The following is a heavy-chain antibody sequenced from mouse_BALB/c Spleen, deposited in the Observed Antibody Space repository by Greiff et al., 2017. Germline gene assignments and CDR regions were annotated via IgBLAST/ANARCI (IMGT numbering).Heavy chain of an antibody. V-gene: IGHV3-6*02. Sequence: DVQLQESGPGLVKPSQSLSLTCSVTGYSITSGYYWNWIRQFPGNKLEWMGYISYDGSNNYNPSLKNRISITRDTSKNQFFLKLNSVTTEDTATYYCARAGYDDYAMDYWGQGTSVTVSS. D-gene: IGHD2-14*01. J-gene: IGHJ4*01. CDR2: ISYDGSN. CDR3: ARAGYDDYAMDY. CDR1: GYSITSGYY.